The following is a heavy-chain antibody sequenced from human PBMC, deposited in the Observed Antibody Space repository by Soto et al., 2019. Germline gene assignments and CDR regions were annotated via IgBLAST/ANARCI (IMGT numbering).Heavy chain of an antibody. J-gene: IGHJ5*02. CDR3: ARDPSSGSNWFDP. V-gene: IGHV1-46*01. CDR2: INPSGGST. Sequence: ASVKVSCKASGYTFTGHYIHWVRQAPEQGPEWMGIINPSGGSTSYAQKFQGRVTMTRDTSTSTVYMELSSLRSEDTAVYYCARDPSSGSNWFDPWGQGTLVTVSS. CDR1: GYTFTGHY.